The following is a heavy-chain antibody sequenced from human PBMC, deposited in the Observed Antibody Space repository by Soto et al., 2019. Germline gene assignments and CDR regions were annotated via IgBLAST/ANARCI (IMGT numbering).Heavy chain of an antibody. V-gene: IGHV4-34*01. D-gene: IGHD1-26*01. CDR3: ARGYSGSYRSGGWFDP. J-gene: IGHJ5*02. Sequence: SQTLSLTCAVYGGSFSGYYWSWIRQPPGKGLEWIGEINHSGSTNYNPPLKSRVTISVDTSKNQFSLKLSSVTAADTAVYYCARGYSGSYRSGGWFDPWGQGTLVTVSS. CDR2: INHSGST. CDR1: GGSFSGYY.